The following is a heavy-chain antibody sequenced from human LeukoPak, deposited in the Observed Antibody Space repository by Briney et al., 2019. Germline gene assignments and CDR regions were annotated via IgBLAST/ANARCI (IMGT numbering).Heavy chain of an antibody. J-gene: IGHJ4*02. Sequence: ASVKVSCKASGYTFTGYYMHWVRQAPGQGLEWMGWINPNSGGTNYAQKFQGRVTMTRDTSISTAYMELSRLRSDDTAVYYCARDAIVGATGIDYWGQGTLVTVFS. CDR3: ARDAIVGATGIDY. CDR2: INPNSGGT. CDR1: GYTFTGYY. V-gene: IGHV1-2*02. D-gene: IGHD1-26*01.